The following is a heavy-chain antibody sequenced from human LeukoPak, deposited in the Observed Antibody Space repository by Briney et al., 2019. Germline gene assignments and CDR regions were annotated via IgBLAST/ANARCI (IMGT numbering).Heavy chain of an antibody. J-gene: IGHJ4*02. V-gene: IGHV4-61*02. CDR2: IYTSGST. CDR3: ARDRRYDTIIDY. CDR1: GGSISSGSYY. Sequence: PSQTLSLTCTVSGGSISSGSYYWSWIRQPAGTGLEWIGRIYTSGSTNYNPSLKSRVTISVDTSKNQFSLKLSSVTAADTAVYYCARDRRYDTIIDYWGQGTLVTVSS. D-gene: IGHD3-22*01.